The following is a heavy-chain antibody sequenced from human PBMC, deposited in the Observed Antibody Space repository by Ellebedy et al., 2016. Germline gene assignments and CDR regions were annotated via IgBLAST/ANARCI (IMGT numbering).Heavy chain of an antibody. CDR1: GGTFSSYA. D-gene: IGHD3-10*01. V-gene: IGHV1-69*13. Sequence: SVKVSXXASGGTFSSYAISWVRQAPGQGLEWMGGIIPIFGTANYAQKFQGRVTITADESTSTAYMELSSLRSEDTAVYYCARDSSYYYGSGSWSDAFDIWGQGTMVTVSS. J-gene: IGHJ3*02. CDR2: IIPIFGTA. CDR3: ARDSSYYYGSGSWSDAFDI.